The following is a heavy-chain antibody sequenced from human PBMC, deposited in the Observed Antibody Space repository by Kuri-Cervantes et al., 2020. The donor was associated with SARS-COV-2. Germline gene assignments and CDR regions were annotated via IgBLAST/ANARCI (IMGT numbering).Heavy chain of an antibody. CDR1: GGSISSGDYY. CDR2: IYYSGST. Sequence: SETLSLTCTLPGGSISSGDYYWSWIRQPPGKGLEWIGYIYYSGSTYYNPSLKSRVTISVDTSKNQFSLKLSSVTAADTAVYYCARDQVDVVVPAAMGPHWFDPWGQGTLVTVSS. CDR3: ARDQVDVVVPAAMGPHWFDP. J-gene: IGHJ5*02. V-gene: IGHV4-30-4*08. D-gene: IGHD2-2*01.